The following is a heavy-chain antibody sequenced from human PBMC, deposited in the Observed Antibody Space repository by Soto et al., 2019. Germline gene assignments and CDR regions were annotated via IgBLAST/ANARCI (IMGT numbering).Heavy chain of an antibody. D-gene: IGHD3-22*01. CDR2: IYYSGST. J-gene: IGHJ6*02. V-gene: IGHV4-39*01. Sequence: SETLSLTCTVSGGSISSSSYYWGWIRQPPGKGLEWIGSIYYSGSTYYNPSLKSRVTISVDTSKNQFSLKLSSVTAADTAVYYCARVVSGVSVITRSYGMDVWGQGTTVT. CDR3: ARVVSGVSVITRSYGMDV. CDR1: GGSISSSSYY.